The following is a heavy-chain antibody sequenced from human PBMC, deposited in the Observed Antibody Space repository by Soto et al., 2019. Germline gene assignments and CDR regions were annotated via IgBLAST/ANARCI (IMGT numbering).Heavy chain of an antibody. Sequence: QVQLVESGGGVVQPGRSLRLSCAASGFTFSSYGMHWVRQAPGKGLEWVAVISYDGSNKYYADSVKGRFTISRDNSKNTLYLQMSSLRAEDTAVYYCAKDYGSGSPDWFDPWGQGTLVTVSS. D-gene: IGHD3-10*01. CDR2: ISYDGSNK. CDR1: GFTFSSYG. V-gene: IGHV3-30*18. CDR3: AKDYGSGSPDWFDP. J-gene: IGHJ5*02.